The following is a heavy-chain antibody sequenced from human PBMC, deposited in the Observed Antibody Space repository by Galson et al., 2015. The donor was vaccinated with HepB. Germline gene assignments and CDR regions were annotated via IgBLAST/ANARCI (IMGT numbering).Heavy chain of an antibody. J-gene: IGHJ4*02. D-gene: IGHD5-18*01. CDR1: GFTFSNYG. Sequence: SLRLSCAASGFTFSNYGMHWVRQAPGKGLEWVAVISYDGSNKYYPDSMKGRFTISRDNSKNTVYLQMNSLRGEDTAVYYCATDLAGVQLWFPYWGQGTLVTVSS. CDR2: ISYDGSNK. CDR3: ATDLAGVQLWFPY. V-gene: IGHV3-30*03.